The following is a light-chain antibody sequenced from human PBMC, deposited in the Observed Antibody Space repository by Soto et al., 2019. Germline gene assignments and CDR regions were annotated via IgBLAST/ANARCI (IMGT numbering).Light chain of an antibody. CDR2: EAS. V-gene: IGKV3-11*01. Sequence: EIVLTQDPATLSASPGERASVSCGAIHTGGVRLACYQHKPGQAPRLLIYEASNRAAGVPGRFSGSASGTDFTLTITRLEPEDFAFYYCHQRQRWPRTFGQGTKVDIK. J-gene: IGKJ1*01. CDR3: HQRQRWPRT. CDR1: HTGGVR.